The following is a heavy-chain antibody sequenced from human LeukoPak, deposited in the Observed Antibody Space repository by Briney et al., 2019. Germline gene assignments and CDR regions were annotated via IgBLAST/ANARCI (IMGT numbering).Heavy chain of an antibody. CDR3: ARLVRRRARGNYYYYYMDV. CDR2: INHSGST. V-gene: IGHV4-39*07. D-gene: IGHD3-10*01. Sequence: SETLSLTCTVSGGSISSSSYYWGWIRQPPGKGLEWIGEINHSGSTNYNPSLKSRVTISVDTSKNQFSLKLSSVTAADTAVYYCARLVRRRARGNYYYYYMDVWGKGTTVTISS. J-gene: IGHJ6*03. CDR1: GGSISSSSYY.